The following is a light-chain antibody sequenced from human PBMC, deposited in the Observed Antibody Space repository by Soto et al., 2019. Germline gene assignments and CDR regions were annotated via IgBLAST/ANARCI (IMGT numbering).Light chain of an antibody. Sequence: EIVWTQSPGTLSLSPGERATLSCRASQSVSSSYLAWYQQKPGQAPRLLIYGASSRATGIPDRFSGSGSGTDFTLSISRLEPEDFAVYYCQKDGSSPLTFGGGTKVEIK. V-gene: IGKV3-20*01. CDR1: QSVSSSY. CDR3: QKDGSSPLT. J-gene: IGKJ4*01. CDR2: GAS.